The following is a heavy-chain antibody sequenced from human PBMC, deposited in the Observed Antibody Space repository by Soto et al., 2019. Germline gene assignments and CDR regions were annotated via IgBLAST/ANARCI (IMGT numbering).Heavy chain of an antibody. CDR2: IYYSGST. J-gene: IGHJ6*02. Sequence: PSETLSLTCTVSGGSISSGDYYWSWIRQPPGKGLEWIGYIYYSGSTYYNPSLKSRVTISVDTSKNQFSLKLSSVTSADTAVSNCPRSIYCSSTSCYRLDYGMDVWGQGTTVTVS. V-gene: IGHV4-30-4*01. CDR3: PRSIYCSSTSCYRLDYGMDV. CDR1: GGSISSGDYY. D-gene: IGHD2-2*01.